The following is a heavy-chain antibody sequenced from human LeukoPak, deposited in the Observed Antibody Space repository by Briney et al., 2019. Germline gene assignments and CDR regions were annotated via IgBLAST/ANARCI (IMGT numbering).Heavy chain of an antibody. CDR2: IIPIFGTA. CDR1: GGTFSSYA. Sequence: SVKVSCKASGGTFSSYAISWVRQAPGQGLEWMGGIIPIFGTANYAQKFQGRVTITADESTSTAYMEMSSLRSEDTAVYYCAVQSSGYTYYFDYWGQGTLVTVSS. D-gene: IGHD3-22*01. J-gene: IGHJ4*02. V-gene: IGHV1-69*13. CDR3: AVQSSGYTYYFDY.